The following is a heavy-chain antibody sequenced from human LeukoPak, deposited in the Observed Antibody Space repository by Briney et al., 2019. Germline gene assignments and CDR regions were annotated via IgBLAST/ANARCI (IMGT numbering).Heavy chain of an antibody. V-gene: IGHV3-23*01. Sequence: GGSLRLSCAASGFTISDHYMSWVRQAPGKGLEWVSAISGSGGSTYYADSVKGRFTISRDNSKNTLYLQMNSLRAEDTAVYYCAKDDLGYYGSGSYYWGQGTLVTVSS. D-gene: IGHD3-10*01. CDR2: ISGSGGST. CDR1: GFTISDHY. J-gene: IGHJ4*02. CDR3: AKDDLGYYGSGSYY.